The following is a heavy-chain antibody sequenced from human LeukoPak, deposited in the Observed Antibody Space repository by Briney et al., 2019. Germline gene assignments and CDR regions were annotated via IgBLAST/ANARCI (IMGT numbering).Heavy chain of an antibody. CDR1: GFTISSYG. D-gene: IGHD6-13*01. CDR3: ASLGISAAGWGY. V-gene: IGHV3-33*01. CDR2: IWYDGSNK. Sequence: PSGTLSLTCAASGFTISSYGRHWVRQAPGKGLEWVAVIWYDGSNKYYADSVKGRFTISRDTPKNTLYLQINSLTADDTAVYYCASLGISAAGWGYWGQGTLVTVSS. J-gene: IGHJ4*02.